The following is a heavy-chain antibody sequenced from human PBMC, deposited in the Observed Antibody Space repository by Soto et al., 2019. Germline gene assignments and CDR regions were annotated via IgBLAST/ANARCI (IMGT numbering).Heavy chain of an antibody. CDR3: ARDQAVAGLYYFDY. D-gene: IGHD6-19*01. CDR2: IYSGGST. CDR1: GFTVSSNY. V-gene: IGHV3-66*01. J-gene: IGHJ4*02. Sequence: GGSLRLSCAASGFTVSSNYMSWVRQAPGKGLEWVSVIYSGGSTYYADSVKGRFTISRDNSKNTLYLQMNSLRAEDTAVYYCARDQAVAGLYYFDYWGQGTLVTVSS.